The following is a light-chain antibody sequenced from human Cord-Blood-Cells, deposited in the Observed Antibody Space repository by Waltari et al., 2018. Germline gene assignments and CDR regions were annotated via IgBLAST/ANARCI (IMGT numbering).Light chain of an antibody. CDR3: SSYTSSSTWV. J-gene: IGLJ3*02. V-gene: IGLV2-14*01. CDR2: DVN. Sequence: QSALTQPASASGSPGQSLTIPCTGTSSDVGGSNYVSWYQQHPGKAPKLMIYDVNNRPSGVSNRFSGSKSGNTASLTISGLQAEDEADYYCSSYTSSSTWVFGGGTKLTVL. CDR1: SSDVGGSNY.